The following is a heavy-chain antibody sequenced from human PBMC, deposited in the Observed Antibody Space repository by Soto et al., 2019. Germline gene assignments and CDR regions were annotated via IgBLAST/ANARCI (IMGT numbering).Heavy chain of an antibody. CDR3: ARVELATIKGNAFDI. CDR2: INPRGGST. J-gene: IGHJ3*02. D-gene: IGHD5-12*01. Sequence: ASVKVSCKASGYTFTSYYMYWARQAPGQGLEWMGIINPRGGSTSYAQKFQGRVTMTRDTSTSTVYMELSSLRSEDTAVYYCARVELATIKGNAFDIWGQGTMVTVSS. CDR1: GYTFTSYY. V-gene: IGHV1-46*01.